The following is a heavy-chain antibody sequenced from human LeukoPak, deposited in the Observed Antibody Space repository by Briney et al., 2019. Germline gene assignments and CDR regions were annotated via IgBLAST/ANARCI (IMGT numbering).Heavy chain of an antibody. J-gene: IGHJ4*02. CDR2: INPSGGST. Sequence: ASVKVSCKASEYTLTRYYMHWVRQAPGQGLEWMGIINPSGGSTSYAQKFQGRVTMTRDTSTSTVYMELSSLRSEDTAVYYCARSRIAAAGFYFDYWGQGTLVTVSS. D-gene: IGHD6-13*01. V-gene: IGHV1-46*01. CDR1: EYTLTRYY. CDR3: ARSRIAAAGFYFDY.